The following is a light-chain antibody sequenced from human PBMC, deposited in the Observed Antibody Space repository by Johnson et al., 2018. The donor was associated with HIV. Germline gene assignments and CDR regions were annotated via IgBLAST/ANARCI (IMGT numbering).Light chain of an antibody. CDR3: GTWDNSLTAYV. V-gene: IGLV1-51*02. J-gene: IGLJ1*01. CDR1: SSDMGNYA. Sequence: QSVLTQRPSVSAAPGQKVTISCSGSSSDMGNYAVSWYQQLPGTAPKLLIYENNKRPSGIPDRFSGSKSGTSATLGISGLQTGDEADYYCGTWDNSLTAYVFGPGTKVTVL. CDR2: ENN.